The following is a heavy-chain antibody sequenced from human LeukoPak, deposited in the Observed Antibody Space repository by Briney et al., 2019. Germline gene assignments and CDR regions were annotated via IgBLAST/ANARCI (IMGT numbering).Heavy chain of an antibody. J-gene: IGHJ4*02. D-gene: IGHD6-19*01. Sequence: ASVKVSCKASGYTFTGYYIHWVRQAPGQGLEWMGWIAPNSGDTNYAQKFQGRVTMTRDTSISTAHMELSRLKSDDTAVYYCARDIGSGWYWIGGNYWGQGTLVTVSS. CDR3: ARDIGSGWYWIGGNY. V-gene: IGHV1-2*02. CDR2: IAPNSGDT. CDR1: GYTFTGYY.